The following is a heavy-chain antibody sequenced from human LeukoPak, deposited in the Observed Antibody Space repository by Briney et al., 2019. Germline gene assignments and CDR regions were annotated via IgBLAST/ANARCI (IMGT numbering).Heavy chain of an antibody. V-gene: IGHV3-30*18. CDR1: GLAFSNHG. Sequence: GGSLRLSCAASGLAFSNHGMHWVRQAPGKGLEWVAVISYDGSNKYYADSVKGRFTISRDNSKNTLYLQMNSLRGEDTAVYYCAKGPWFAEWPKDDWGQGTLVTVSS. J-gene: IGHJ4*02. CDR2: ISYDGSNK. CDR3: AKGPWFAEWPKDD. D-gene: IGHD3-10*01.